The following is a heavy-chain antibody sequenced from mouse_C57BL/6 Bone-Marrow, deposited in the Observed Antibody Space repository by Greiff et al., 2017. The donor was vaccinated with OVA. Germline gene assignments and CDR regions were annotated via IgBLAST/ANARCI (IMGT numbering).Heavy chain of an antibody. CDR2: IRNKANGYTT. CDR1: GFTFTDYY. V-gene: IGHV7-3*01. J-gene: IGHJ4*01. D-gene: IGHD2-3*01. Sequence: EVKLMESGGGLVQPGGSLSLSCAASGFTFTDYYMSWVRQPPGKALEWLGFIRNKANGYTTEYSASVKGRFTISRDTYQSILYLQMNDLRAEDSATYYCARPIYDGYYYAMDYWGQGTSVTVSS. CDR3: ARPIYDGYYYAMDY.